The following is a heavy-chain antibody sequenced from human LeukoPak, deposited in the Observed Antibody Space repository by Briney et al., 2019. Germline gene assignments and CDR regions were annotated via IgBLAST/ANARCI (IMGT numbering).Heavy chain of an antibody. V-gene: IGHV4-59*01. CDR1: GGSLSSYY. J-gene: IGHJ2*01. CDR3: ARDPVSTMIVGGFDL. Sequence: SETLSLTCTVSGGSLSSYYWSWIRQPPGEGLEWIGYIYYSGSTNYNPSLKSRVTISVDTSKNQFSLKLSSVTAADTAVYYCARDPVSTMIVGGFDLWGRGTLVTVSS. CDR2: IYYSGST. D-gene: IGHD3-22*01.